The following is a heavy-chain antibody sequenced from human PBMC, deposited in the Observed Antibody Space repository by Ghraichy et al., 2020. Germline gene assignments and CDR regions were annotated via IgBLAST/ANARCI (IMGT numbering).Heavy chain of an antibody. CDR2: INHSGST. Sequence: SETLSLTCAVYGGSFSGYYWSWIRQPPGKGLEWIGEINHSGSTNYNPSLKSRVTISVDTSKNQFSLKLSSVTAADTAVYYCARERARSITIFGVVRFYYGMDVWGQGTTVTVSS. CDR1: GGSFSGYY. V-gene: IGHV4-34*01. CDR3: ARERARSITIFGVVRFYYGMDV. J-gene: IGHJ6*02. D-gene: IGHD3-3*01.